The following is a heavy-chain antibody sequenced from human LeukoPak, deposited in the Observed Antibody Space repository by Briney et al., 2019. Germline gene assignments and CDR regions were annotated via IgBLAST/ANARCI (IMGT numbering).Heavy chain of an antibody. Sequence: GASVKVSCKASGYTFTDYYIHWVRQAPGQGLEWMGWINAGNGHTKYSQEFQGRLTITRDTSANIVYMDLSSLRSEDMAVYYCARGRWVATNQAYYFDDWGQGTLVTVSS. CDR3: ARGRWVATNQAYYFDD. V-gene: IGHV1-3*03. CDR2: INAGNGHT. CDR1: GYTFTDYY. D-gene: IGHD5-12*01. J-gene: IGHJ4*02.